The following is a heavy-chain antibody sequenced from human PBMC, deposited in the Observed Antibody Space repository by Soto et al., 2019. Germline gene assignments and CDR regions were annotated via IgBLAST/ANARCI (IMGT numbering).Heavy chain of an antibody. D-gene: IGHD2-15*01. V-gene: IGHV3-30*18. CDR2: ISHDGRNN. CDR1: GFTFNNYG. CDR3: AKLQGSGILPSVPSHYFDS. Sequence: PGGSLRLSCAASGFTFNNYGMNWVRQAPGKGLEWVAVISHDGRNNYYADSVKGRFTISRDNSKNALYLQMDTLRPDDTAVYYCAKLQGSGILPSVPSHYFDSWGQGPPVTASS. J-gene: IGHJ4*02.